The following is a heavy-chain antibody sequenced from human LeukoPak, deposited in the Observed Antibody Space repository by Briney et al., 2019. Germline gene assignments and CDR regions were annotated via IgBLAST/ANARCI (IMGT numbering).Heavy chain of an antibody. D-gene: IGHD2-15*01. V-gene: IGHV3-23*01. CDR1: GFTFSSYA. CDR2: ISGSGGST. J-gene: IGHJ4*02. Sequence: GGSLRLSFAASGFTFSSYAMSWVRQAPGKGLEWVSAISGSGGSTYYADSVKGRFTISRDNSKNTLYLQMNSLRAEDTAVYYCAKIRDIVVVVAATPLNDYWGQGTLVTVSS. CDR3: AKIRDIVVVVAATPLNDY.